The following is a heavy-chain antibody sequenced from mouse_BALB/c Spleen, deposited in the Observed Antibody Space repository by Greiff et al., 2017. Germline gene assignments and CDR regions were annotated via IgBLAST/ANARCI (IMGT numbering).Heavy chain of an antibody. CDR1: GFAFSSYD. CDR2: ISSGGGST. J-gene: IGHJ3*01. CDR3: ARPHYGSSFAY. D-gene: IGHD1-1*01. V-gene: IGHV5-12-1*01. Sequence: EVHLVESGGGLVKPGGSLKLSCAASGFAFSSYDMSWVRQTPEKRLEWVAYISSGGGSTYYPDTVKGRITISRDNAKNTLYLQMSSLKSEDTAMYYCARPHYGSSFAYWGQGTLVTVSA.